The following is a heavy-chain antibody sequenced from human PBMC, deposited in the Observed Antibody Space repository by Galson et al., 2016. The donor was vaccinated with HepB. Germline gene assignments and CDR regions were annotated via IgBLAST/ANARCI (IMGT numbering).Heavy chain of an antibody. J-gene: IGHJ5*02. CDR2: VYPGDSDT. CDR1: GDRFTNIW. D-gene: IGHD2-21*02. CDR3: AKVDCGDCLTGFGP. Sequence: QSGAEVKQPGESLKISCTDFGDRFTNIWIAWVRQRPGKGLEWMGLVYPGDSDTRYSVAFEGHITISADKTINPVYLQWRSLKASDSGMYYCAKVDCGDCLTGFGPWGQGTLVSVSS. V-gene: IGHV5-51*01.